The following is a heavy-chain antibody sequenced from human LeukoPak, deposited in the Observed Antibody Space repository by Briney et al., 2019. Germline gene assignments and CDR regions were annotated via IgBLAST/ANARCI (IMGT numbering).Heavy chain of an antibody. CDR3: ARGSSRIYYYDSSGYSHAFDY. V-gene: IGHV6-1*01. Sequence: SQTLSLTCAISGDSVSSNSAAWNWVRQSPSRGLEWLGRTYYRSKWYTDYAESVKSRITINPDTSKNQFSLQVNSVTPEDTAVYYCARGSSRIYYYDSSGYSHAFDYWGQGILVTVSP. CDR2: TYYRSKWYT. D-gene: IGHD3-22*01. CDR1: GDSVSSNSAA. J-gene: IGHJ4*02.